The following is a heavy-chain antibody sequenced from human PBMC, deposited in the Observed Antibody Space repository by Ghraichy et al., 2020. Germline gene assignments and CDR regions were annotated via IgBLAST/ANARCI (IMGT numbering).Heavy chain of an antibody. CDR1: GYTLTELF. CDR2: FDPEDGET. V-gene: IGHV1-24*01. Sequence: ASVKVSCKVSGYTLTELFMHWVRQVPGKGLEWMGGFDPEDGETIYAQKFQGRVTMTEDTSTDTAYMELSSLRSEDTAVYYCATIYDYQLLLVYWGQGTLVTVPS. J-gene: IGHJ4*02. CDR3: ATIYDYQLLLVY. D-gene: IGHD2-2*01.